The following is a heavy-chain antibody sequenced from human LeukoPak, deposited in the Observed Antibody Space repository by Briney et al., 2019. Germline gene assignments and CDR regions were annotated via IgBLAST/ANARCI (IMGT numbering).Heavy chain of an antibody. CDR1: GDSISSTNYY. D-gene: IGHD6-19*01. Sequence: PSETLSLTSTVSGDSISSTNYYWGWIRQPPGKGLEWIGSIYYSGSTYYNPSLESRVTISVDTSKNQFSLKLSSVTAADTAVYYCATSGWYLLPGVYWGQGTLVTVSS. CDR3: ATSGWYLLPGVY. J-gene: IGHJ4*02. V-gene: IGHV4-39*01. CDR2: IYYSGST.